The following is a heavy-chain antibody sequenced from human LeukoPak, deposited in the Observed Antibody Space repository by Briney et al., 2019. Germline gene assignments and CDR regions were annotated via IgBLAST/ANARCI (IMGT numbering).Heavy chain of an antibody. CDR2: IKQDGSEK. D-gene: IGHD3-10*01. V-gene: IGHV3-7*03. J-gene: IGHJ5*02. CDR3: ATAFGELLSWFDP. Sequence: PGGSLRLSCVASGFTFSSYWMSWVRQAPGKGLEWVANIKQDGSEKHYVDSVKGRFTISRDNAKNSLFLQMNSLRAEDTAVYYCATAFGELLSWFDPWGQGTLVTVSS. CDR1: GFTFSSYW.